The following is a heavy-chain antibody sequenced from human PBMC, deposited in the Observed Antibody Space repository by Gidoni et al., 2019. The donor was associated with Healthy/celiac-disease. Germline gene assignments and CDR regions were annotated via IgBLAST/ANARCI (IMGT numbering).Heavy chain of an antibody. D-gene: IGHD3-3*01. Sequence: QLPLQESGPGLVKPSETLSLTCTVSGGSISSSSYYWGWIRQPPGKGLEWIGSIYYSGSTYYNPSLKSRVTISVDTSKNQFSLKLSSVTAADTAVYYCARLNYDFWGGYYRSLVEFDYWGQGTLVTVSS. V-gene: IGHV4-39*01. CDR1: GGSISSSSYY. J-gene: IGHJ4*02. CDR2: IYYSGST. CDR3: ARLNYDFWGGYYRSLVEFDY.